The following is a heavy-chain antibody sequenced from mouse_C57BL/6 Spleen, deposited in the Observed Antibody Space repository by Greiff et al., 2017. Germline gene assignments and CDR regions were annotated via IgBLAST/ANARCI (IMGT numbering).Heavy chain of an antibody. V-gene: IGHV1-74*01. CDR1: GYTFTSYW. D-gene: IGHD4-1*01. Sequence: QVQLKQPGAELVKPGASVKVSCKASGYTFTSYWMHWVKQRPGQGLEWIGRIHPSDSDTNYNQKFKGKATLTVDKSSSTAYMQRSSLTSEDSAVYYCAILTGTLDYWGQGTLVTVSA. CDR3: AILTGTLDY. CDR2: IHPSDSDT. J-gene: IGHJ3*01.